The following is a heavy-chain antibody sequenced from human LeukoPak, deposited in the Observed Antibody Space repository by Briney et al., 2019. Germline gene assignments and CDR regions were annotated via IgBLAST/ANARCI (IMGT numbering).Heavy chain of an antibody. Sequence: PVGSLRLSCAASGFTFTTYSMTWVRQAPGKGLVWVSRINSDGSSTSYADSVKGRFTISRDNAKNTLYLQMNSLRAEDTAVYYCARGYYYYYMDVWGKGTTVTISS. CDR1: GFTFTTYS. V-gene: IGHV3-74*01. CDR2: INSDGSST. J-gene: IGHJ6*03. CDR3: ARGYYYYYMDV.